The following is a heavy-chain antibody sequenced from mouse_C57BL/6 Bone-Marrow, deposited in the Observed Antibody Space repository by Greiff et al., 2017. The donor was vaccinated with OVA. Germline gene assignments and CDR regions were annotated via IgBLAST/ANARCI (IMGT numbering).Heavy chain of an antibody. Sequence: EVQLQQSGPELVKPGASVKISCKASGYSFTGYYMNWVKQSPEKSLEWIGEINPSTGGTTYNQKFKAKATLTVDKSSSTAYMQLKRLTSEDSAVYYCAREGSMVRGPAGFGYWGQGTLVTVSA. CDR1: GYSFTGYY. CDR3: AREGSMVRGPAGFGY. V-gene: IGHV1-42*01. J-gene: IGHJ3*01. CDR2: INPSTGGT. D-gene: IGHD2-1*01.